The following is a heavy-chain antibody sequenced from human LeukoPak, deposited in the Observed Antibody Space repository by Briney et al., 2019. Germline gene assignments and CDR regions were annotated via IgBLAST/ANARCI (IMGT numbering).Heavy chain of an antibody. Sequence: GGSLRLSCAASGFTFSSYGIQWVRQAPGKGLEWVAVISYDGSNKYYADSVKGRFTISRDNSKNTLYLQMNSLRAEDTAVYYCAKVRQGVGAYYYYYGMDVWGQGTTVTVSS. CDR1: GFTFSSYG. D-gene: IGHD1-26*01. CDR2: ISYDGSNK. J-gene: IGHJ6*02. CDR3: AKVRQGVGAYYYYYGMDV. V-gene: IGHV3-30*18.